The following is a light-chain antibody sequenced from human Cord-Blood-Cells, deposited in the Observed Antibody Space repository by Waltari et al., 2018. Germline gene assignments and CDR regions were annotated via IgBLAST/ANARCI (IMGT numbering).Light chain of an antibody. Sequence: QSALTQPRSVSGSPGQSVTISCTGTSSDVGGYNSVSWYQQHPGKAPKLMIYDVSKRPSGVPDRFSGSKSGNTASLTNSGLQAEDEADYYCCSYAGSYTWVFGGGTKLTVL. CDR3: CSYAGSYTWV. CDR2: DVS. CDR1: SSDVGGYNS. J-gene: IGLJ3*02. V-gene: IGLV2-11*01.